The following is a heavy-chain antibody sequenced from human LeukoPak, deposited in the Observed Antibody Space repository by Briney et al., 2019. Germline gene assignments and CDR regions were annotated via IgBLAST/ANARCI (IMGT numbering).Heavy chain of an antibody. J-gene: IGHJ4*02. V-gene: IGHV3-23*01. Sequence: GGSLRLSCAASGCTFSSYAMSCVRQAPGKGLEWVSAISGSGGSTYYADSVKGRFTISRDNSKNTLYLQMNSLRAEDTAVYYCAKDRQWELSFDYWGQGTLVTVSS. D-gene: IGHD1-26*01. CDR1: GCTFSSYA. CDR3: AKDRQWELSFDY. CDR2: ISGSGGST.